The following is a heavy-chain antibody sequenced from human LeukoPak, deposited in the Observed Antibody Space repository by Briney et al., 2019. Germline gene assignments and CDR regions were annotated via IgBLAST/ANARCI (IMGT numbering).Heavy chain of an antibody. CDR1: GFTFSNAW. D-gene: IGHD4-17*01. V-gene: IGHV3-15*01. J-gene: IGHJ4*02. CDR2: IKSKTDGGTT. Sequence: PVGSLRLSCAATGFTFSNAWMSWVRQAPGKGLEWAGRIKSKTDGGTTDYAEPVKGRFTISRDDSKKTLYLQMNSLKTEDTALYYCAAVSVDYGDSSFDFWGQGTLVTVSS. CDR3: AAVSVDYGDSSFDF.